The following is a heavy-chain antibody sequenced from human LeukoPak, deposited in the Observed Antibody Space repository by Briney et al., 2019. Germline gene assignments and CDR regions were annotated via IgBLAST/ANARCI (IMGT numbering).Heavy chain of an antibody. CDR3: ARHRMGGSYFDC. Sequence: SETLSLTCAVSGYSISSGYYWGWIRQPPGKGLEWIGSIYHSGSTYYNPSLKSRVTISVDTSKNQFSLKLSSVTAADTAVYYCARHRMGGSYFDCWGQGTLVTVSS. CDR2: IYHSGST. D-gene: IGHD1-26*01. V-gene: IGHV4-38-2*01. CDR1: GYSISSGYY. J-gene: IGHJ4*02.